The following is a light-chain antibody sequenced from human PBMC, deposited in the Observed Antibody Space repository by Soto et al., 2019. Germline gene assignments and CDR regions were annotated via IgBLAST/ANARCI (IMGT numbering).Light chain of an antibody. CDR2: GTS. Sequence: EIVLTQSPGTLSLSPGERVTLSCRASQSVGTNYLAWYQQKPGQAPRLVIYGTSNRATGIPARFSGSGSGTEFTLTISSLQSEDFAVYYCQQYNNWPPWTFGQGTKVDIK. J-gene: IGKJ1*01. CDR1: QSVGTN. CDR3: QQYNNWPPWT. V-gene: IGKV3-15*01.